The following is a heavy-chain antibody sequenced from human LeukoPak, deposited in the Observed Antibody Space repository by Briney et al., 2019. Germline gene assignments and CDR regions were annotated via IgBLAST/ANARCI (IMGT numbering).Heavy chain of an antibody. CDR1: GYIFPSYG. J-gene: IGHJ4*02. Sequence: GASVKVSFKGSGYIFPSYGLAWVRQAPGQGLEWMGWISPYNGETKYAQNFQDRLTLTTDTSTSTAYMELRSLRSDDTAVYYCVRDNLPVGSPENYFDSWGQGTLVTVSS. CDR3: VRDNLPVGSPENYFDS. CDR2: ISPYNGET. D-gene: IGHD1-26*01. V-gene: IGHV1-18*01.